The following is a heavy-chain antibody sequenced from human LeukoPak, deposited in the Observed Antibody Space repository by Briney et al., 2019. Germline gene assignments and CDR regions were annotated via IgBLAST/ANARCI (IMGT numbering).Heavy chain of an antibody. CDR2: IYTGGST. CDR1: GFTASSNY. J-gene: IGHJ4*02. CDR3: ARAGGGWLQPHFDY. D-gene: IGHD5-24*01. Sequence: PGGSLRLSCAASGFTASSNYMSWVRQAPGEGLEWVSVIYTGGSTYYADSVKGRFTISRDNSKNTLYLQMNSLRAEDTAVYYCARAGGGWLQPHFDYWGQGTLVTVSS. V-gene: IGHV3-53*01.